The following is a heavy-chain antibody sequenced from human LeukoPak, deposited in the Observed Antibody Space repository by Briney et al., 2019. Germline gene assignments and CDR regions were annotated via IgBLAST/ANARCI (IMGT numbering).Heavy chain of an antibody. D-gene: IGHD2-15*01. CDR3: ARRTATWAFDT. V-gene: IGHV5-51*01. Sequence: GESLKISCKGSGYSFSNYWIGWVRQMPGKGLEWMGIIYPVDSDTRYSPSFQGQVTISADKSISTAYLQWSSLKASDTAIYYCARRTATWAFDTWGQGTMVTVSS. J-gene: IGHJ3*02. CDR2: IYPVDSDT. CDR1: GYSFSNYW.